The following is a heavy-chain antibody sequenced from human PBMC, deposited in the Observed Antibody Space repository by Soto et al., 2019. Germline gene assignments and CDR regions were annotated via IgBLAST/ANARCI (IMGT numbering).Heavy chain of an antibody. J-gene: IGHJ4*02. V-gene: IGHV3-23*01. Sequence: EEHLLESGGDFVQSGGSLRLSCAASGFTFSNYAMLWVRQVPGKGLECFAAISAAGGSTYYADSVQGRFTISRDNSRNTLYLQMNSLRGEVTAIYYCAKRLTNGDEGQWGRGTLVTVSS. D-gene: IGHD2-21*02. CDR3: AKRLTNGDEGQ. CDR2: ISAAGGST. CDR1: GFTFSNYA.